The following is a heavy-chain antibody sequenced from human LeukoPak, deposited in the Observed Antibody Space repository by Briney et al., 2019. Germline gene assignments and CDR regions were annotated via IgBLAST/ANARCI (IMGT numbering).Heavy chain of an antibody. CDR2: INHSGST. J-gene: IGHJ6*03. D-gene: IGHD2-2*02. V-gene: IGHV4-34*01. CDR1: GGSFSGYY. CDR3: AREVYCSSTSCYTHYMDV. Sequence: SGTLSLTCAVYGGSFSGYYWSWIRQPPGKGLEWIGEINHSGSTNYNPSLKSRVTISVDTSKNQFSLKLSSVTAADTAVYYCAREVYCSSTSCYTHYMDVWGKGTTVTVSS.